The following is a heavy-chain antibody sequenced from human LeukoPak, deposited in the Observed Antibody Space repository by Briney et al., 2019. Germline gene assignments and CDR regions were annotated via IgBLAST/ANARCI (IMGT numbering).Heavy chain of an antibody. V-gene: IGHV3-30*02. CDR2: IRYDGSNE. J-gene: IGHJ4*02. D-gene: IGHD3-16*01. CDR1: GFTFNNYD. Sequence: PGGSLRLSCAASGFTFNNYDMHWVRQGPGMGLEWVAFIRYDGSNECYADSVKGRFTISRDNSKNTLYLQMNSLRAEDMAVYYCVGDFDYWGQGTLVTVSS. CDR3: VGDFDY.